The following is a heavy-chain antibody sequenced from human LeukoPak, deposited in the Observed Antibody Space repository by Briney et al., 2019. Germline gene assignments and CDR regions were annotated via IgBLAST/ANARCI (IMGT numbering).Heavy chain of an antibody. J-gene: IGHJ6*04. CDR1: GFTFSYYS. CDR2: ISDGGRDT. CDR3: AKDYAGYCSTTSCGISDV. V-gene: IGHV3-23*01. D-gene: IGHD2-2*01. Sequence: GGSLGLSCAASGFTFSYYSMNWVRQAPGKGPEWVSSISDGGRDTYYADSVRGRFTISRDNSKKMLYLQMDSLRAEDTAVYYCAKDYAGYCSTTSCGISDVWGKGTTVTVSS.